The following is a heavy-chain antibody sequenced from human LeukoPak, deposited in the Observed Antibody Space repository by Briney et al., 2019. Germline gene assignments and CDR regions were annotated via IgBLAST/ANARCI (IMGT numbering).Heavy chain of an antibody. J-gene: IGHJ4*02. V-gene: IGHV3-15*07. D-gene: IGHD2-15*01. CDR3: GGGGWYYFHY. CDR2: VLSRAGGGTI. Sequence: GGSLRLSCAVSGLTFSNAWMNWVRQAPGKGLEWVGRVLSRAGGGTIDYAAPVKGRFTISRDDSKNALFLQMNSLRAEDTAVYYCGGGGWYYFHYRGQGTLVTVSS. CDR1: GLTFSNAW.